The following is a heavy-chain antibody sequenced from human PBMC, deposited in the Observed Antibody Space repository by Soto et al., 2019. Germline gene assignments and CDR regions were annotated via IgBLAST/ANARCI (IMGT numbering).Heavy chain of an antibody. CDR1: GFTFSSYG. J-gene: IGHJ4*02. CDR3: AKERWSAVTPGYFDY. V-gene: IGHV3-33*06. Sequence: GGSLRLSCAASGFTFSSYGMHWVRQASGKGLEWVAVIWYDGSNKYYADSVKGRFTISRDNSKNTLYLQMNSLRAEDTAVYYCAKERWSAVTPGYFDYWGQGTLVTVSS. D-gene: IGHD3-3*01. CDR2: IWYDGSNK.